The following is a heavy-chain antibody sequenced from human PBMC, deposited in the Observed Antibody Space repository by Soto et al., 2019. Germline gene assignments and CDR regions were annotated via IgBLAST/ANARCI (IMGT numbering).Heavy chain of an antibody. J-gene: IGHJ4*02. Sequence: ASVKVSCKASGYTFTSYDINCVRQSTGQGLEWMGWMNPNSGNTGYAQKFQGRFTISRDNAKNSLYLQMNSLRAEDTAVYYCARGLYASGWYMDYFESWGQGKLVTVSS. D-gene: IGHD6-19*01. V-gene: IGHV1-8*02. CDR2: MNPNSGNT. CDR1: GYTFTSYD. CDR3: ARGLYASGWYMDYFES.